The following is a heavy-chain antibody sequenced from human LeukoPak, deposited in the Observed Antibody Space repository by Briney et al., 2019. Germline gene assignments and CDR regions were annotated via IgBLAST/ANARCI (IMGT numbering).Heavy chain of an antibody. CDR1: GYSISSAYY. J-gene: IGHJ4*02. Sequence: SETLSLTCTVSGYSISSAYYWGWIRQPPGKGLEWIGSIYHSGSTYYNPSLKSRVTMSVDTSKNQFSLKLSSVTAADTAVYYCARQFEQQLSRFDYWGQGTLVTVSS. CDR2: IYHSGST. D-gene: IGHD6-13*01. CDR3: ARQFEQQLSRFDY. V-gene: IGHV4-38-2*02.